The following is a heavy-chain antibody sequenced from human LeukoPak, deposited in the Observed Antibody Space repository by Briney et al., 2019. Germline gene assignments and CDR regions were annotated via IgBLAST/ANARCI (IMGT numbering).Heavy chain of an antibody. J-gene: IGHJ4*02. V-gene: IGHV3-53*01. D-gene: IGHD5-18*01. CDR3: AKDRDTAIVGYFDY. CDR1: GFTVRSSY. Sequence: GGSLRLSCAASGFTVRSSYMSWVRQAPGKGLEWVSVIYSGGSPDYADSVKGRFTISRDNSKNTLYLQMNSLRAEDTAVYYCAKDRDTAIVGYFDYWGQGTLVTVSS. CDR2: IYSGGSP.